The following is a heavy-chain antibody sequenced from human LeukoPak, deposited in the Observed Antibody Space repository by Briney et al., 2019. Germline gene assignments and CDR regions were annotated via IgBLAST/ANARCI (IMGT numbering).Heavy chain of an antibody. V-gene: IGHV3-7*01. CDR3: RSGGAAPGSFDN. CDR1: GFPFSDYW. J-gene: IGHJ4*02. D-gene: IGHD4-23*01. CDR2: IKYDGNEE. Sequence: GGSLRLSCAASGFPFSDYWMSWMRQAPGKGLEWVANIKYDGNEEYYVDSVKGRFTNSRDNAKNSLYLQLNSLRVEDTAVYYCRSGGAAPGSFDNWGQGTLVIVSS.